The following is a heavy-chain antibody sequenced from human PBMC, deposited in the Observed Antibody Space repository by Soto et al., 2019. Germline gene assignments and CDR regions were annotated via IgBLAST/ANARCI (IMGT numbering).Heavy chain of an antibody. CDR3: AREWELPNYYGMDV. J-gene: IGHJ6*02. Sequence: WGSLRLSCAASGFTVSSNYMSWVRQAPGKGLEWVSVIYSGGSTYYADSVKGRFTISRDNSKNTVHLQMNSLRAEDTAVYYCAREWELPNYYGMDVWGQGTTVTVSS. CDR1: GFTVSSNY. D-gene: IGHD1-26*01. CDR2: IYSGGST. V-gene: IGHV3-53*01.